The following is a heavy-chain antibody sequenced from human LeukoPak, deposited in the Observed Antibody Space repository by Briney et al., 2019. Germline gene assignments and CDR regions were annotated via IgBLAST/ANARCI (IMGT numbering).Heavy chain of an antibody. CDR2: AYYSGAS. D-gene: IGHD3-10*01. V-gene: IGHV4-59*01. CDR3: ARGYGSGSSDYYYGMDV. J-gene: IGHJ6*02. Sequence: SSETLSLTCSISGGSISTYYWSWIRQPPGKGLEWIGYAYYSGASNYNPSLKSRLTISVDKSKNQFSLKLSSVTAADTAVYYCARGYGSGSSDYYYGMDVWGHGATVTVSS. CDR1: GGSISTYY.